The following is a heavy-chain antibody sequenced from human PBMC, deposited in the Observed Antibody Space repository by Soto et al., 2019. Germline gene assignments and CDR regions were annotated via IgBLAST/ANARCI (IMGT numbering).Heavy chain of an antibody. CDR1: GFAFSSYA. Sequence: GGSLRLSCAASGFAFSSYAMSWVRQAPGEGLEWVSAISGSGGSTYYADSVKGRFTISRDNSKNTLYLQMNSLRAEDTAVYYCAKSLFGELLTDLAFDIWGQGTMVTVSS. D-gene: IGHD3-10*02. CDR2: ISGSGGST. V-gene: IGHV3-23*01. J-gene: IGHJ3*02. CDR3: AKSLFGELLTDLAFDI.